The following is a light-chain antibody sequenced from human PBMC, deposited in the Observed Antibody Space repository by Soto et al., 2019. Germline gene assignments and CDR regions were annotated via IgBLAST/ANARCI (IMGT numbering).Light chain of an antibody. CDR2: EVS. CDR1: SSDVGTYNY. Sequence: QSVLTQPPSASGSPGQSVTISCTGTSSDVGTYNYVSWYQQHPGKAPRLMIYEVSERPSGVPDRFSGSKSGNTASLTVSGLQAEDEADYYCSSYAGSNSFVFGTGTKVTAL. J-gene: IGLJ1*01. V-gene: IGLV2-8*01. CDR3: SSYAGSNSFV.